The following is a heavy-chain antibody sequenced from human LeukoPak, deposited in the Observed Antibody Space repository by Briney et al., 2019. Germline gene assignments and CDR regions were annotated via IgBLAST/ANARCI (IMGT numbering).Heavy chain of an antibody. Sequence: PGGSLRLSCAASGCTFSNYAMSWVRQAPGKGLEWVSSVSGNAGSTNYAASVKGRFTISRGNSKNTLYLQMDSLRAEDTAVYYCAIVDTAMAEIDYWGQGTLVTVSS. V-gene: IGHV3-23*01. CDR3: AIVDTAMAEIDY. CDR1: GCTFSNYA. CDR2: VSGNAGST. D-gene: IGHD5-18*01. J-gene: IGHJ4*02.